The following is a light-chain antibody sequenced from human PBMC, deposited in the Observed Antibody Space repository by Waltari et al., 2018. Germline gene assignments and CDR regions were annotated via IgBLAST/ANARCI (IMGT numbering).Light chain of an antibody. CDR1: SNDIGDYNY. CDR2: DVV. CDR3: SSYTSTSTFV. Sequence: QSALTHPASVSGSPGQSITISCTGTSNDIGDYNYFSWYQQHPGKVPKLMIYDVVGRPSWVSECFSGSKSGNKASLIIYGIQNEDEADYYCSSYTSTSTFVFGSGTKVTVL. J-gene: IGLJ1*01. V-gene: IGLV2-14*03.